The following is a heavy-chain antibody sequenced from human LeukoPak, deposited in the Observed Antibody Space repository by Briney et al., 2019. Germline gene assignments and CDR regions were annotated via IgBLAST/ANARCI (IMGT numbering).Heavy chain of an antibody. Sequence: ASVKVSCKPSGYTFTSYGITWVRQAPGQGLEWMGWISAYNGNTNYAQKLQGRVTMTTDTSTSTAYMELRSLRSDDTAVYYCARENRLTGEDYWGQGTLVTVSS. D-gene: IGHD7-27*01. CDR3: ARENRLTGEDY. J-gene: IGHJ4*01. CDR2: ISAYNGNT. V-gene: IGHV1-18*01. CDR1: GYTFTSYG.